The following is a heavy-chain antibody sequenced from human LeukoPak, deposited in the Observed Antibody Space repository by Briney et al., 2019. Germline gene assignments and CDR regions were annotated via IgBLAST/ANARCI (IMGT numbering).Heavy chain of an antibody. Sequence: SETLSLTCAVYGGSFSGYYWSWIRQPPGKGLEWIGEINHSGSTNYNPSLKSRVTISVDTSKNQFSLKLSSVTAADTAVYYCARLWAYCSSTSCYLGLLSNSYYGMDVWGEGTTVTVSS. D-gene: IGHD2-2*01. CDR1: GGSFSGYY. J-gene: IGHJ6*04. CDR2: INHSGST. CDR3: ARLWAYCSSTSCYLGLLSNSYYGMDV. V-gene: IGHV4-34*01.